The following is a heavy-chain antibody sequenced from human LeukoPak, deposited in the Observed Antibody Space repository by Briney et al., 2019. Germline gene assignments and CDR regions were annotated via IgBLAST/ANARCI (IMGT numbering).Heavy chain of an antibody. Sequence: GGSLRLSYAASGLTISSYAMNWVRQAPGKGLEWVSSISSSSSYIYYADSVKGRFTISRDNAKNSLYLQMNSLRAEDTAVYYCAREGSSIPGNGMDVWGQGTTVTVSS. J-gene: IGHJ6*02. CDR3: AREGSSIPGNGMDV. CDR1: GLTISSYA. CDR2: ISSSSSYI. D-gene: IGHD2-2*01. V-gene: IGHV3-21*01.